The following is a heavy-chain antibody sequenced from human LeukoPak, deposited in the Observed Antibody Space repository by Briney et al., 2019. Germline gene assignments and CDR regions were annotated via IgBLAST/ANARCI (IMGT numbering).Heavy chain of an antibody. J-gene: IGHJ4*02. D-gene: IGHD3-10*01. V-gene: IGHV3-23*01. Sequence: GGSLRLSCAASGFTFSSFGMNWVRQAPGKGLEWVSAISGSGGRTSYADSVKGRFTMSRDNSKNTLYLQMNSLRAEDTAVYYCAREGYYGSGSSDWGQGTLVTVSS. CDR2: ISGSGGRT. CDR1: GFTFSSFG. CDR3: AREGYYGSGSSD.